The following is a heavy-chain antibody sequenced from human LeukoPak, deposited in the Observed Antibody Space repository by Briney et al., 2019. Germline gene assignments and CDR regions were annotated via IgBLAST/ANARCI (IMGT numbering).Heavy chain of an antibody. Sequence: GGSLRLSCTASGFTFGDYAMSWFRQAPGKGLEWVGFIRSKAYGGTTEYAASVKGRFTISRDDSKSIAYLQMNSLKTEDTAVYYCTREYDSSGYWYYYYYMDVWGKGTTVTVSS. V-gene: IGHV3-49*03. CDR3: TREYDSSGYWYYYYYMDV. CDR1: GFTFGDYA. CDR2: IRSKAYGGTT. D-gene: IGHD3-22*01. J-gene: IGHJ6*03.